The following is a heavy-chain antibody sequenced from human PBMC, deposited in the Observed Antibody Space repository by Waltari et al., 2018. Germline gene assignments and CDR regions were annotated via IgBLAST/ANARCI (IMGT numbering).Heavy chain of an antibody. V-gene: IGHV4-39*01. Sequence: QLQLQESGPGLVKPSETLSLACTVSGGSIHSSYHYWGWIRQPPGKGLEFVGGLYYTGPTYYKPSLGSRVTVSVDTSKNQFSLRLSSVAASDTALYFCARRSFVFWEGYSHWFFDVWGRGTLVSVSS. CDR1: GGSIHSSYHY. CDR3: ARRSFVFWEGYSHWFFDV. CDR2: LYYTGPT. D-gene: IGHD3-3*01. J-gene: IGHJ2*01.